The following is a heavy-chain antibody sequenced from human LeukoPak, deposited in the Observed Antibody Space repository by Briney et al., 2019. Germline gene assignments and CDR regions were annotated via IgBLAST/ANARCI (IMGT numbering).Heavy chain of an antibody. Sequence: PGGSLRLSCAASGFTFSSYAMHWVRQAPGKGLEYVSAISSNGGSTYYANSVKGRFTISRDNSKNTLYLQMGSLRAEDMAVYYCARDPAETLGEGAVWGKGTTVTVSS. CDR3: ARDPAETLGEGAV. D-gene: IGHD1-26*01. V-gene: IGHV3-64*01. CDR1: GFTFSSYA. J-gene: IGHJ6*04. CDR2: ISSNGGST.